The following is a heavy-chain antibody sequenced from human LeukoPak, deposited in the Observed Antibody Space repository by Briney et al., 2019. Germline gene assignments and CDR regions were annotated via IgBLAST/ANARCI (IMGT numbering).Heavy chain of an antibody. Sequence: PSETLSLTCAVYGGSFSSYYWSWIRQPPGKELEWIGYIYYSGTTNYNPSLNSRVTISLDASNKQLSLTLNSVTAADTAVYYCASLELIGEKRGAFHTWGQGTMVTVSS. CDR1: GGSFSSYY. V-gene: IGHV4-59*01. D-gene: IGHD1-26*01. CDR3: ASLELIGEKRGAFHT. J-gene: IGHJ3*02. CDR2: IYYSGTT.